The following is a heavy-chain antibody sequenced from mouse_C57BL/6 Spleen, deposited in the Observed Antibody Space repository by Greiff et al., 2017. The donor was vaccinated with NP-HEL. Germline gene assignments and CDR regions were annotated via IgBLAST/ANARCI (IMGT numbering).Heavy chain of an antibody. CDR2: INYDGSST. D-gene: IGHD2-4*01. CDR3: ARDGIYDYDVGYAMDY. V-gene: IGHV5-16*01. J-gene: IGHJ4*01. CDR1: GFTFSDYY. Sequence: EVKVVESEGGLVQPGRSMKLSCTASGFTFSDYYMAWVRQVPEKGLEWVANINYDGSSTYYLDSLKSRFIISRDNAKNILYLQMSSLKSEDTATYYCARDGIYDYDVGYAMDYWGQGTSVTVSS.